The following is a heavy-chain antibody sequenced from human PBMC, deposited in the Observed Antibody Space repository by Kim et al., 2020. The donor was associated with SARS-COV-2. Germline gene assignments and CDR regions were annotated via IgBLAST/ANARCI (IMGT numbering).Heavy chain of an antibody. CDR1: GGSISSSTYY. CDR3: ARGGRVYYFDS. J-gene: IGHJ4*02. CDR2: LSYTGTT. Sequence: SETLSLTCTVSGGSISSSTYYWGWVRQSPGRGLEWIESLSYTGTTYDNPSLNSRVTISVDTTRNQFSLRLTSVTAADTAIYYCARGGRVYYFDSWGQGIL. V-gene: IGHV4-39*07. D-gene: IGHD1-26*01.